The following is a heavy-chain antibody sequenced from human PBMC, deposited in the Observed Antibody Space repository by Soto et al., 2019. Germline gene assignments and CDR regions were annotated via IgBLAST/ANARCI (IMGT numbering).Heavy chain of an antibody. CDR1: GGSISSSSYF. CDR3: SRRAPEGFDP. J-gene: IGHJ5*02. V-gene: IGHV4-39*02. CDR2: IDFRGTT. Sequence: QLRLQESGPRLAKPSETLSLTCTVSGGSISSSSYFWAWIRRPPGKGLEWIGSIDFRGTTYTNPSLESRVTISVDTSKNHFSLKLDSVTAADTALYYCSRRAPEGFDPWGRGTRVTVSS.